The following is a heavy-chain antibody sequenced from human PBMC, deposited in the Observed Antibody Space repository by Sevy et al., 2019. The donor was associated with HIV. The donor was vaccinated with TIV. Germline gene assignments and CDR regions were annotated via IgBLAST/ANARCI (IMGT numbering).Heavy chain of an antibody. CDR2: ISYDGSNK. V-gene: IGHV3-30*03. D-gene: IGHD6-6*01. CDR1: GFTFSSYG. CDR3: ATEGIAARHGLDY. Sequence: GGSLRLSCAASGFTFSSYGMHWVRQAPGKGLEWVAVISYDGSNKYYADSVKGRFTISRDNSKNTLYLQMNSLRAGDTAVYYCATEGIAARHGLDYWGQGTLVTVSS. J-gene: IGHJ4*02.